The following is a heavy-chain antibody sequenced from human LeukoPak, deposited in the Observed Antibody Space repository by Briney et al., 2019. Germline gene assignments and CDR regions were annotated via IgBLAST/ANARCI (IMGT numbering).Heavy chain of an antibody. J-gene: IGHJ3*01. CDR1: GGSISSGGYY. D-gene: IGHD3-10*01. V-gene: IGHV4-31*03. Sequence: SETLSLTCTVSGGSISSGGYYWSWIRQHPGKGLEWIGYIYYSGNTYYNPSLKSRVTISVDTSKKQFSLKLSSVTAADTAVYYCARDRGQGTFDFWGQGTMVTVSS. CDR3: ARDRGQGTFDF. CDR2: IYYSGNT.